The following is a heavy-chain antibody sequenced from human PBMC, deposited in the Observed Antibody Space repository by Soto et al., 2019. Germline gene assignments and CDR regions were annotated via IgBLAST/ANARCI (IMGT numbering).Heavy chain of an antibody. J-gene: IGHJ4*02. CDR1: GGSISSYY. Sequence: TSEPLSLTFTVSGGSISSYYWSWIRQPPGKGLEWIGYIYYSGSTNYNPSLKSRVTISVDTSKNQFSLKLSSVTAADTAVYYCARLTYYYDSSDYYRDSWAQGTL. CDR2: IYYSGST. D-gene: IGHD3-22*01. V-gene: IGHV4-59*01. CDR3: ARLTYYYDSSDYYRDS.